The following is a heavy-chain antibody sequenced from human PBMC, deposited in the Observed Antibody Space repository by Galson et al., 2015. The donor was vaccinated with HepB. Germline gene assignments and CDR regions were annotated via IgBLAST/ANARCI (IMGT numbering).Heavy chain of an antibody. J-gene: IGHJ4*02. D-gene: IGHD6-19*01. CDR1: GFTFSSYG. CDR3: AKDLGSGWYLSDY. V-gene: IGHV3-30*18. Sequence: LRLSCAASGFTFSSYGMHWVRQAPGKGLEWVALISYDGSNKYYADSVKGRITISRDNSKNTLYLQMNSLRAEDTAVYYCAKDLGSGWYLSDYWGQGTLVTVSS. CDR2: ISYDGSNK.